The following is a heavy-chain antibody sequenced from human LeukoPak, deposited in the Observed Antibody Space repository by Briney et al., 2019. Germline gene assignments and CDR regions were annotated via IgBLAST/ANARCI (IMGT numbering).Heavy chain of an antibody. CDR3: ARDETPDFWSGYRDYYGMDV. CDR1: GFTFSSYW. D-gene: IGHD3-3*01. V-gene: IGHV3-7*01. J-gene: IGHJ6*02. Sequence: GGSLRLSCAASGFTFSSYWMSWVRQAPGKGLEWVANIKQDGSEKYYVDSVKGRFTISRDNAKNSLYLQMNSLRAEDTAVYYCARDETPDFWSGYRDYYGMDVWGQGTTVTVSS. CDR2: IKQDGSEK.